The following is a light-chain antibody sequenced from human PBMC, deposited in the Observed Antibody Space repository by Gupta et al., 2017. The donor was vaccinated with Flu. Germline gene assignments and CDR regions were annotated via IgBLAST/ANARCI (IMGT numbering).Light chain of an antibody. CDR3: AAWDDTLNAGV. CDR1: SSNFRSNT. V-gene: IGLV1-44*01. Sequence: HSVLTQPPSASGAPGQRVTISCSGSSSNFRSNTINWYQQLPGTAPKVLMFSNNQRPSGVPDRFSGSQSGTSASLAISGLQSEDEADYYCAAWDDTLNAGVFGGGTKLTVL. J-gene: IGLJ3*02. CDR2: SNN.